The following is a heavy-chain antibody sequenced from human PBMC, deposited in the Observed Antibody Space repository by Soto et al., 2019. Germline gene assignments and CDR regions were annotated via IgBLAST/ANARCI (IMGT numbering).Heavy chain of an antibody. V-gene: IGHV3-23*01. D-gene: IGHD3-16*01. CDR1: GFTFSKYA. CDR3: AKDKYTDSVRRVWIFEF. CDR2: ISSNGMTT. J-gene: IGHJ2*01. Sequence: EVQLLESGGGLVKSGGSLRLSCVASGFTFSKYAMTWVRQAPGKGLEWVSSISSNGMTTDYADSVKGRFTISRDNSRNTLSLQMDSLRGDDAALYYCAKDKYTDSVRRVWIFEFWGRGTLVTVSS.